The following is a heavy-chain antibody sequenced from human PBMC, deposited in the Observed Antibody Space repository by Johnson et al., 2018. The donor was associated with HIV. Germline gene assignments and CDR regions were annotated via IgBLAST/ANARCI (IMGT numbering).Heavy chain of an antibody. CDR2: IYSGGST. Sequence: EVQLVESGVDLVQPGGSLRLSCPASGFTVNNKYMSWVRQPPGKGLEWVSVIYSGGSTYYADSVKGRFTISRDNSKNTLYLQMNSLRAEDTAVYYCARWVMVRGREGFDMWGQGTMVTVSS. D-gene: IGHD3-10*01. CDR1: GFTVNNKY. V-gene: IGHV3-66*01. CDR3: ARWVMVRGREGFDM. J-gene: IGHJ3*02.